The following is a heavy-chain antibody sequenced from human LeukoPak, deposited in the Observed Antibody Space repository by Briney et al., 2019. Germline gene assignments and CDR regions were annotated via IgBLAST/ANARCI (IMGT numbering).Heavy chain of an antibody. D-gene: IGHD3-10*01. J-gene: IGHJ5*02. Sequence: PSETLSLTCTVSGGSVSSGNYYWSWIRQPPGKGLEWIGYIYYSGSTNYNPSLKSRVTISVDTSKNQFSLKLSSVTAADTAIYFCARDYYGSGSYYSCFDHWGQGALVTVSS. CDR2: IYYSGST. CDR1: GGSVSSGNYY. V-gene: IGHV4-61*01. CDR3: ARDYYGSGSYYSCFDH.